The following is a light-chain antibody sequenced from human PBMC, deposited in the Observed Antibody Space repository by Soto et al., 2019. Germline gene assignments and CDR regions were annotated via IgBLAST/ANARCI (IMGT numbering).Light chain of an antibody. J-gene: IGKJ1*01. CDR2: GAS. Sequence: EIVMTQSPATLSVSPGERATLSCRASQRVSSNLAWYQQKPGQAPRLLIYGASNRATGIPARFSGSGSGTEFTLTISSLQSEDFAVYYCQQYNNWPPKTFGQGTKVEIK. V-gene: IGKV3-15*01. CDR1: QRVSSN. CDR3: QQYNNWPPKT.